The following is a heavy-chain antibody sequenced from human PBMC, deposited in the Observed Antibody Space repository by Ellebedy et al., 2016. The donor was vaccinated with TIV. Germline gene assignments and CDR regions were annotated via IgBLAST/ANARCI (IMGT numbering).Heavy chain of an antibody. CDR3: AGPNDISGHFDH. CDR1: GGTFSSYA. CDR2: IIPTLGIA. V-gene: IGHV1-69*04. Sequence: AASVKVSCKASGGTFSSYAISWVRQAPGQGLEWMGRIIPTLGIANYTQKFQGRVTITADRSTGTAYMEVSSLRSEDTAVYYCAGPNDISGHFDHWGQGTQVTVSS. D-gene: IGHD3-9*01. J-gene: IGHJ4*02.